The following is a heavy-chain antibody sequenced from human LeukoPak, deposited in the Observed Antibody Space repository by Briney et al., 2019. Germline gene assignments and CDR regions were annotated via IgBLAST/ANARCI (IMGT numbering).Heavy chain of an antibody. CDR2: IYYSGST. V-gene: IGHV4-59*01. CDR3: ARDRVGYGDYYWFDP. CDR1: GGSFSGYY. J-gene: IGHJ5*02. D-gene: IGHD4-17*01. Sequence: SETLSLTCAVYGGSFSGYYWSWIRQPPGKGLEWIGYIYYSGSTNYNPSLKSRVTISVDTSKNQFSLKLSSVTAADTAVYYCARDRVGYGDYYWFDPWGQGTLVTVSS.